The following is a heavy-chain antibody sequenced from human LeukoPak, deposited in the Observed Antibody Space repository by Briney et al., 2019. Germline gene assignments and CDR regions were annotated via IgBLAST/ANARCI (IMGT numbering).Heavy chain of an antibody. D-gene: IGHD3-3*01. CDR3: AKGHPLTIFGMAVQD. CDR1: GFTFSNAW. Sequence: GGSLRLSCVASGFTFSNAWMSWVRQAPGKGLEWVGRIKSKTNGGTTDYAAPVKGRFTISRDDSKNTLYLQMNSLRAEDTAVYYCAKGHPLTIFGMAVQDWGQGTLVTVSS. J-gene: IGHJ4*02. CDR2: IKSKTNGGTT. V-gene: IGHV3-15*01.